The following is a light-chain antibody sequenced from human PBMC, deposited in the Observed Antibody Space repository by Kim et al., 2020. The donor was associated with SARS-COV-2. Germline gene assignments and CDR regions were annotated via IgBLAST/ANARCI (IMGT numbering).Light chain of an antibody. V-gene: IGKV3-15*01. J-gene: IGKJ4*01. CDR1: QSVSSH. Sequence: EIVMTQSPATLSVSPGERATLSCRASQSVSSHLAWYQQKPGQAPRLLIYGASRATGIPARFSGSGSGTEFTLTISNLQSEDFAVYYCQQYTKWPLTFGGGTKVDIK. CDR2: GA. CDR3: QQYTKWPLT.